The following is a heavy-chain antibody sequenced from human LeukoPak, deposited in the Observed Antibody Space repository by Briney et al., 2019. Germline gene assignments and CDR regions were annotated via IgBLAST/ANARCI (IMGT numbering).Heavy chain of an antibody. J-gene: IGHJ4*02. Sequence: GGSLRFSCAASGFTFSSAWMTWVRQAPGKGLEWVATIKDDGSDKYYVDSVKGRFTISRDNAKKSLWLQMNSLRVEDTAMYYCADLGSRDWGQGTLVTVSS. CDR3: ADLGSRD. CDR1: GFTFSSAW. V-gene: IGHV3-7*01. D-gene: IGHD3-16*01. CDR2: IKDDGSDK.